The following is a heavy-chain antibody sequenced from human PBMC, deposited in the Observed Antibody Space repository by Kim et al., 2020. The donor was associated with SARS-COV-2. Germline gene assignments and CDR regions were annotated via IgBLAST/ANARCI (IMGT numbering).Heavy chain of an antibody. D-gene: IGHD3-10*02. J-gene: IGHJ4*02. CDR2: IRAKRDGGTA. V-gene: IGHV3-15*01. CDR1: GINFTNAW. CDR3: ATEPILHYVDGHVIPDSTY. Sequence: GGSLRLSCEASGINFTNAWMSWVRQAPGKGLEWLGRIRAKRDGGTADLAAPVKGRFTISRDDTKDTLYMQMTSLTTEDTSVYFCATEPILHYVDGHVIPDSTYWGQGTLVSVSS.